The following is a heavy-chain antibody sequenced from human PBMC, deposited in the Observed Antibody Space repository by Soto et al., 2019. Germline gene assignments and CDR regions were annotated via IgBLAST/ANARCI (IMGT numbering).Heavy chain of an antibody. Sequence: SVKVSCKASGLTFSTSAVQWVRQARGQRLEWIGWIVVGSGNTNYAQKFQERVTITRDMSTSTAYMELSSLRSEDTAVYYCAADNEIRDLFDYWGQGTQVTVSS. D-gene: IGHD1-1*01. V-gene: IGHV1-58*01. CDR3: AADNEIRDLFDY. CDR1: GLTFSTSA. J-gene: IGHJ4*02. CDR2: IVVGSGNT.